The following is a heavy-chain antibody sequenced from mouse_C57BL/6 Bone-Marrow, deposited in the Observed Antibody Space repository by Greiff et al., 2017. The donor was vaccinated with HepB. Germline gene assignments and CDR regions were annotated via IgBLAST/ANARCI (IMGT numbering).Heavy chain of an antibody. CDR1: GYSITSGYY. Sequence: EVKLVESGPGLVKPSQSLSLTCSVTGYSITSGYYWNWIRQFPGNKLEWMGYISYDGSNNYNPSLKNRISITRDTSKNQFFLKLNSVTTEDTATYYCARGPITTVVASWGQGTLVTVSA. V-gene: IGHV3-6*01. CDR2: ISYDGSN. J-gene: IGHJ3*01. CDR3: ARGPITTVVAS. D-gene: IGHD1-1*01.